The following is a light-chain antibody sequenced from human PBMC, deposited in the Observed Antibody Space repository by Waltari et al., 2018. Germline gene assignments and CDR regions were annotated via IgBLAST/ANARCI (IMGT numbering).Light chain of an antibody. J-gene: IGKJ2*03. Sequence: DIQMTQSPSSLSASVGDRVTITCRTSQDISNYLSWYQQKPGKAPKRLIYAASSLESGVPSRFSGSASGTEFTLTISSLQPEDFAAYYCLQYNSKPYSFGQGTKLEIK. CDR3: LQYNSKPYS. CDR1: QDISNY. V-gene: IGKV1-17*01. CDR2: AAS.